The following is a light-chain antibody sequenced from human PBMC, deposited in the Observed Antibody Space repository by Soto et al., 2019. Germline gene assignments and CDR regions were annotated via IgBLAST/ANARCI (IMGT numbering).Light chain of an antibody. CDR3: QQYHSAPQT. CDR2: WAS. Sequence: DIVMTKSPDSLAVSLGERATINCKSSQSVLFSPNNKNYLAWYQQKPGQPPKLLIYWASTRESGVPDRFSGSGYGTDFTITISSLQAEDVAFYYCQQYHSAPQTFGQGTKVEIK. V-gene: IGKV4-1*01. J-gene: IGKJ1*01. CDR1: QSVLFSPNNKNY.